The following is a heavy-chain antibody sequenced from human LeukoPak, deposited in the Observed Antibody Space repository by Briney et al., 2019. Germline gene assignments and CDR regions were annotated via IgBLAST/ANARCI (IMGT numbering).Heavy chain of an antibody. D-gene: IGHD2-15*01. J-gene: IGHJ4*02. CDR2: ISSSSSYI. CDR1: GFTFSRYS. Sequence: GGSLRLSCAASGFTFSRYSMIRVGQAPAKRLKKDSSISSSSSYIYYADSVKGRFTISRDNAKNSLYLQMNSLRAEDTAVYYCASGSRGYCSGGSCYGGDYWGQGTLVTVSS. CDR3: ASGSRGYCSGGSCYGGDY. V-gene: IGHV3-21*01.